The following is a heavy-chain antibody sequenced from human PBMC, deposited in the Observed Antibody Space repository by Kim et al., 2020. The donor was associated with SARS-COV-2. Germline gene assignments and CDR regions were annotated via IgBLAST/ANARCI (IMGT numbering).Heavy chain of an antibody. J-gene: IGHJ4*02. CDR3: ARAGAYNLVGAYYFDY. CDR1: GGSISSYY. D-gene: IGHD3-10*01. Sequence: SETLSLTCTVSGGSISSYYWSWIRQPPGKGLEWIGYIYYSGSTNYNPSLKSRVTISVDTSKNQFSLKLSSVTAADTAVYYCARAGAYNLVGAYYFDYWGQGTLVTVSS. V-gene: IGHV4-59*13. CDR2: IYYSGST.